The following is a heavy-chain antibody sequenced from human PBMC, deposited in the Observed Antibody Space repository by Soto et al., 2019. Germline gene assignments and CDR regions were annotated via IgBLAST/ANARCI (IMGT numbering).Heavy chain of an antibody. D-gene: IGHD4-17*01. CDR1: GYTFTSHD. V-gene: IGHV1-8*01. CDR3: PRCDYGYYARFAS. CDR2: MNPNSGNT. J-gene: IGHJ4*02. Sequence: QVQLVQSGAEVKKSGASVKVSCKASGYTFTSHDINWVRQATGQGLEWMGWMNPNSGNTGYAQKFQGRVTMTRTTSISTAYMELSRLRSEDTAVYYCPRCDYGYYARFASWGQGTLVTVSS.